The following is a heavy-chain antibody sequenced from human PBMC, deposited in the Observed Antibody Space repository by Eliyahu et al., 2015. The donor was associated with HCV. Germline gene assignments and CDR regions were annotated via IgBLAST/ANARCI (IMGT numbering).Heavy chain of an antibody. CDR3: ARGWDYGDQPPYYGMDL. V-gene: IGHV3-11*04. CDR2: IGGSGEPI. D-gene: IGHD4-17*01. J-gene: IGHJ6*02. CDR1: EFXXSDYF. Sequence: QVQLVESGGGLVKPGGSLXXSCAASEFXXSDYFMTWIRQAPGKELEXVSYIGGSGEPIYYADXVKGRFTISRDNAKRSLYLEINSLRAEDTAVYYCARGWDYGDQPPYYGMDLWGQGTTVIVS.